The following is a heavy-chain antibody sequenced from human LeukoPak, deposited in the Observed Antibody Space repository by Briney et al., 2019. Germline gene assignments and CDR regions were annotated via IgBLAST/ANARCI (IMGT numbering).Heavy chain of an antibody. V-gene: IGHV4-59*01. CDR1: GGSISSYY. CDR3: ARDLPPGDSSGWYALGY. D-gene: IGHD6-19*01. J-gene: IGHJ4*02. CDR2: IYYSGST. Sequence: SETLSLNCTVSGGSISSYYWSWIRQPPGKGLEWIGYIYYSGSTNYNPSLKSRVTISVDTSKNQFSLKLSSVTAADTAVYYCARDLPPGDSSGWYALGYWGQGTLVTVSS.